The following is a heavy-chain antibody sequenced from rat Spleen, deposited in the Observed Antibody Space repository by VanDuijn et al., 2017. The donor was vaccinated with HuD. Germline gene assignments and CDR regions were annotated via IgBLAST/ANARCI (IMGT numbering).Heavy chain of an antibody. J-gene: IGHJ2*01. V-gene: IGHV5-27*01. D-gene: IGHD1-4*01. Sequence: EVQLVESGRGLVQPGRSLKLSCAASGFTFSNYYMAWVRQAPTKGLEWVAYITTGGGTAFYRDSVKGRFTISRDNAKSTLYLQMNSLRSEDTATYYCSPLPGYNLDHGGQGVMVTASS. CDR3: SPLPGYNLDH. CDR2: ITTGGGTA. CDR1: GFTFSNYY.